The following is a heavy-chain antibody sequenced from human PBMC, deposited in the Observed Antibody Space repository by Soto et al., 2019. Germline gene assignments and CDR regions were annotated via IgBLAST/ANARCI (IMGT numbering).Heavy chain of an antibody. CDR1: GFTFSSYS. Sequence: GGSLRLSCAASGFTFSSYSMNWVRQAPGKGLEWVSSISSSSSYIYYADSVKGRFTISRDNAKNSLYLQMNSLRAEDTAVYYCARDPVSIAAHYFDYWGQGTLVTVS. V-gene: IGHV3-21*01. CDR2: ISSSSSYI. D-gene: IGHD6-6*01. CDR3: ARDPVSIAAHYFDY. J-gene: IGHJ4*02.